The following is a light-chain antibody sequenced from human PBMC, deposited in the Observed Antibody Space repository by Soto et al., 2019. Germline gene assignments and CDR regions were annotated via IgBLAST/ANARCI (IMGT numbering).Light chain of an antibody. J-gene: IGLJ1*01. CDR1: KSDIGVYDF. CDR3: KSYAGSNTYV. Sequence: QSVLTQPPSASGSPGQSVTISCTGTKSDIGVYDFVSWYQHHPGKAPRLIIYEVVQRPSGVPDRFSGSKSGNTASLTVSGLQAADEADSFCKSYAGSNTYVFGSGTKV. CDR2: EVV. V-gene: IGLV2-8*01.